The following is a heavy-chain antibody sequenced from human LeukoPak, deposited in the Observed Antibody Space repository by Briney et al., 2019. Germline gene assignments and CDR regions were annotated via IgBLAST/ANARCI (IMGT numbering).Heavy chain of an antibody. V-gene: IGHV4-39*07. CDR1: GGSTSSHSFY. CDR3: AREEMQLWLLYYFDY. CDR2: IYHSGST. J-gene: IGHJ4*02. Sequence: SETLSLTCTVSGGSTSSHSFYWGWIRQPPGKGLEWIGSIYHSGSTYYNPSLKSRVTISVDTSKNQFSLKLSSVTAADTAVYYCAREEMQLWLLYYFDYWGQGTLVTVSS. D-gene: IGHD5-18*01.